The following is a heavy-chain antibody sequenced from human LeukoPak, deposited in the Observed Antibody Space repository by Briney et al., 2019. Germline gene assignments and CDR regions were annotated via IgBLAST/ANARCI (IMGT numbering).Heavy chain of an antibody. D-gene: IGHD5-12*01. J-gene: IGHJ4*02. CDR3: ARSGYSGYDYHY. CDR1: GFTFSSYW. Sequence: GGSLRLSCAASGFTFSSYWMHWVRQAPGKGLVWVSRINSDGSSTSYADSVKGRFTISRDNAKNTLYLQMNSLRAEDTAVYYCARSGYSGYDYHYWGQGTLVTVSS. V-gene: IGHV3-74*01. CDR2: INSDGSST.